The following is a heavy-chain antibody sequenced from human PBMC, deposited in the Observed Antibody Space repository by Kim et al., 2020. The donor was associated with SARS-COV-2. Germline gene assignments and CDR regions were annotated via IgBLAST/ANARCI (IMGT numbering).Heavy chain of an antibody. Sequence: GGSLRLSCAASGFTFSSYAMSWVRQAPGKGLEWVSAISGSGGSTYYADSVKGRFTISRDNSKNTLYLQMNSLRAEDTAVYYCAKGPSWNYAYYGMDVWGQGTTVTVSS. CDR3: AKGPSWNYAYYGMDV. D-gene: IGHD2-2*01. CDR2: ISGSGGST. J-gene: IGHJ6*02. CDR1: GFTFSSYA. V-gene: IGHV3-23*01.